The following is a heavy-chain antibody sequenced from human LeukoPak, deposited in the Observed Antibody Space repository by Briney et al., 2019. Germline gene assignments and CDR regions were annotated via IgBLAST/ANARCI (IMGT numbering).Heavy chain of an antibody. Sequence: ASVKVSCKASGYTFTGYYMHWVRQAPGQGLEWMGWINPNSGGTNYAQRLQGRVTMTRDTSITTAYMELSRLRSDDTAVYYCARDGGRYYDFWSGYYVYYYYYYMDVWGKGTTVTVSS. D-gene: IGHD3-3*01. CDR3: ARDGGRYYDFWSGYYVYYYYYYMDV. J-gene: IGHJ6*03. CDR1: GYTFTGYY. V-gene: IGHV1-2*02. CDR2: INPNSGGT.